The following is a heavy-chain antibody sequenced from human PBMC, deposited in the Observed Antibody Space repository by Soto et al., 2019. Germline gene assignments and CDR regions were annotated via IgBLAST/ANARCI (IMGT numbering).Heavy chain of an antibody. Sequence: VQLLESGAEVKKPGSSVKVSCKASGGTFSSETITWVRQAPGQGLEWMGGIIPITDTANYAQNFQGRVTITADESTSTVYMELSSLRSEDTAVYYCATLVPAPIKLFPRLGWFDPWGQGTLVTVSS. J-gene: IGHJ5*02. D-gene: IGHD2-2*02. V-gene: IGHV1-69*01. CDR1: GGTFSSET. CDR3: ATLVPAPIKLFPRLGWFDP. CDR2: IIPITDTA.